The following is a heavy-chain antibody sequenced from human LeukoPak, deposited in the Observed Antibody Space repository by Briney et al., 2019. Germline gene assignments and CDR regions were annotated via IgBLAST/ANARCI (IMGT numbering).Heavy chain of an antibody. D-gene: IGHD3-16*01. CDR2: LYSSGST. CDR1: GFTVGSNY. J-gene: IGHJ3*02. Sequence: GGSLRLSCAASGFTVGSNYMSWVRQAPGKGLEWVSILYSSGSTYYADSVRGRFTISRDNSKNTLYLQMNNLRAEDTALYYCTRDRWGNALDAFDIWGQGTMVTVSS. CDR3: TRDRWGNALDAFDI. V-gene: IGHV3-53*01.